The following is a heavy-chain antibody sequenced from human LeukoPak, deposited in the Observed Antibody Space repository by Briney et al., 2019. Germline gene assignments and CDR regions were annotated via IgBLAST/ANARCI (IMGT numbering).Heavy chain of an antibody. CDR3: AHSKWPVHFDY. Sequence: SGPTLVKPTQTLTLTCTFSGFSLSTSGVGVGWIRQPPGKPLEWLALIYWDDDKRYSPSLKSRLTITKDTSKNQVVLTMTNMDPVDTGTYYRAHSKWPVHFDYWGQGTLVTVSS. D-gene: IGHD6-19*01. CDR1: GFSLSTSGVG. CDR2: IYWDDDK. J-gene: IGHJ4*02. V-gene: IGHV2-5*02.